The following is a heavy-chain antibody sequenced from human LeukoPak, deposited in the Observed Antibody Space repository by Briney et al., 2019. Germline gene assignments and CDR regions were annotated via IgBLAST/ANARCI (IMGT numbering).Heavy chain of an antibody. CDR3: ARPDTGYCSSTSCFYNGMDV. J-gene: IGHJ6*02. CDR2: IWYDGSNK. Sequence: SGGSLRLSCAASGFTFESYGMHWVRQSPGKGLEWVAVIWYDGSNKYYADSVKGRFTISRDNSKNTLYLQMNSLRAEDTAVYYCARPDTGYCSSTSCFYNGMDVWGQGTTVTVSS. V-gene: IGHV3-33*08. CDR1: GFTFESYG. D-gene: IGHD2-2*03.